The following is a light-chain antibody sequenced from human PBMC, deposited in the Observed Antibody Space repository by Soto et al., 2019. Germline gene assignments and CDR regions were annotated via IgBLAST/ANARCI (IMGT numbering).Light chain of an antibody. CDR1: QSVSSVR. V-gene: IGKV3-20*01. CDR3: QQYGSSPLYT. CDR2: AAS. Sequence: EIVLTQSPGTLSLSPGERATLSCRASQSVSSVRLAWYQQKPGQAPRLLIYAASTRATGIPDRFSGSRSGTDFTLTISRLEPEDFAVYYCQQYGSSPLYTFVQGTKLEIK. J-gene: IGKJ2*01.